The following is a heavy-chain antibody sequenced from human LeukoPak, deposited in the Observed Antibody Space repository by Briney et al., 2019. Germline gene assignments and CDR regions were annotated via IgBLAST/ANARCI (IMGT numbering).Heavy chain of an antibody. CDR1: GESISGFY. V-gene: IGHV4-59*01. CDR3: ARGVVIAPQTFDY. CDR2: IYYSGST. D-gene: IGHD2-21*01. J-gene: IGHJ4*02. Sequence: SETLSLTCTVSGESISGFYWTWIRQPPGKGLGWIGYIYYSGSTNYNPSLKSRVTISVDTSKNQCSLKLSSVTAADTAVYYCARGVVIAPQTFDYWGQGTLVTVSS.